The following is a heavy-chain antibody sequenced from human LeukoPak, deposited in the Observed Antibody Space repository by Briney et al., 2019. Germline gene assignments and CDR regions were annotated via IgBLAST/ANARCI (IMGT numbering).Heavy chain of an antibody. CDR2: IYTSGST. V-gene: IGHV4-4*07. D-gene: IGHD3-22*01. CDR3: ARANDSSGYRHFDY. CDR1: GGSISSYY. Sequence: PSETLSLTCTVSGGSISSYYWSWIRQPAGKGLEWIGRIYTSGSTNYNPSLKSRVTISVDTSKNQFSLKLSSVTAADTAAYYCARANDSSGYRHFDYWGQGTLVTVSS. J-gene: IGHJ4*02.